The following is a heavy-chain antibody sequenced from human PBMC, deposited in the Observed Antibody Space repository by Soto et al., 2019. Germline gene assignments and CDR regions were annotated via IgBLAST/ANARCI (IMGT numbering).Heavy chain of an antibody. D-gene: IGHD1-26*01. J-gene: IGHJ4*02. CDR3: ARYRKSGGSYLMGFEY. V-gene: IGHV5-51*01. CDR1: VYRFSSYC. Sequence: GESLKISCEGSVYRFSSYCIAWLRQVPVKGLEWMGIIYPDDSDTRYSPSFRGQVTISADKSVNTAYLQWSSLKASDNAIYYCARYRKSGGSYLMGFEYWGQGARVTVSS. CDR2: IYPDDSDT.